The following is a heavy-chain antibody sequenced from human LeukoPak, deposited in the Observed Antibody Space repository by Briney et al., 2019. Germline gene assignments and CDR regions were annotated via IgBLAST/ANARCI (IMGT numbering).Heavy chain of an antibody. CDR1: GGSSSGYY. Sequence: SETLSLACAVYGGSSSGYYWSWIRQPPGKGLEWIGEINHSGSTNYNPSLKSRVTISVDTSKNQFSLKLSSVTAADTAVYYCARIHRGYSSSWYVPRMYNWFDPWGQGTLVTVSS. J-gene: IGHJ5*02. D-gene: IGHD6-13*01. CDR2: INHSGST. V-gene: IGHV4-34*01. CDR3: ARIHRGYSSSWYVPRMYNWFDP.